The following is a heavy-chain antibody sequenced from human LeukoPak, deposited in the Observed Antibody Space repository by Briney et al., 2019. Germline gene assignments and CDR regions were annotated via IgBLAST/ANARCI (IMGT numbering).Heavy chain of an antibody. CDR2: IYSGGSA. J-gene: IGHJ4*02. CDR1: GFTVRSNY. Sequence: GGSLRLSCAASGFTVRSNYMNWVRQAPGKGLEWVSVIYSGGSAYYADSVKGRFTISRDNSKNILYLQMNSLRAEDTAVYYCARRRPTISGYYFDYWGQGTLVTVSS. D-gene: IGHD5-12*01. V-gene: IGHV3-66*04. CDR3: ARRRPTISGYYFDY.